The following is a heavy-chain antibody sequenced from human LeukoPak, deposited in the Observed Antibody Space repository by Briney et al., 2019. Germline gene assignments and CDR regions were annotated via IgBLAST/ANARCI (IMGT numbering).Heavy chain of an antibody. Sequence: GASVKVSCKASGYTFTGYYMHWVRQAPGQRLEWMGWIHPSTGNPTYAQGFTGRFVFSLDTSVSTTFLQISSLYAEDTAVYFCARAFQSLGGLSLPDYWGQGTLVTVSS. CDR3: ARAFQSLGGLSLPDY. J-gene: IGHJ4*02. CDR1: GYTFTGYY. V-gene: IGHV7-4-1*02. CDR2: IHPSTGNP. D-gene: IGHD3-16*02.